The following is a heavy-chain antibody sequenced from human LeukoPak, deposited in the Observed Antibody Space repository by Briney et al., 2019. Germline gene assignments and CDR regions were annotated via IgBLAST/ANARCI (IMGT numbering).Heavy chain of an antibody. D-gene: IGHD4-17*01. CDR1: GYTFTGYY. J-gene: IGHJ4*02. CDR2: INPNSGGT. CDR3: ARSLMDGEGSDY. V-gene: IGHV1-2*02. Sequence: ASVKVSCKASGYTFTGYYMHWVRQAPGQGLEWMGWINPNSGGTNYAQKFQGGVTMTRDTSISTAYMELSRLRSDDTAVYYCARSLMDGEGSDYWGQGTLVTVSS.